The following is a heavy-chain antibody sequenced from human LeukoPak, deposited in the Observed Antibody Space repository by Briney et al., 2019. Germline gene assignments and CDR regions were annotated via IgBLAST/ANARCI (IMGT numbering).Heavy chain of an antibody. CDR2: IRYDGSNK. CDR3: AKVARTVDTAMVTEAYYFDY. D-gene: IGHD5-18*01. CDR1: GFIFNTYV. J-gene: IGHJ4*02. V-gene: IGHV3-30*02. Sequence: PGGSLRLSCAASGFIFNTYVMHWVRQAPGKGLEWLAFIRYDGSNKNYADSVEGRFTISRDNSKNTLYLQMNSLRAEDTAVYYCAKVARTVDTAMVTEAYYFDYWGQGTLVTVSS.